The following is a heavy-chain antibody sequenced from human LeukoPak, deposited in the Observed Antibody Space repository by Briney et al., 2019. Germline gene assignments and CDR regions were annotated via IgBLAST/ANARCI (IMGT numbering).Heavy chain of an antibody. CDR2: INHSGST. V-gene: IGHV4-34*01. Sequence: SETLSLTCAVCGGSFSGYYWSWIRQPPGKGLEWIGEINHSGSTNYNPSLKSRVTISVDTSKNQFPLKLSSVTAADTAVYYRARRNRSSWPLNWFDPWGQGTLVTVSS. CDR1: GGSFSGYY. J-gene: IGHJ5*02. CDR3: ARRNRSSWPLNWFDP. D-gene: IGHD6-13*01.